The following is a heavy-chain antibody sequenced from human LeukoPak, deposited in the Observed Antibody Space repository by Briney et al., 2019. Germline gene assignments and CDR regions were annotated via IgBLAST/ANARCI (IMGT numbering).Heavy chain of an antibody. V-gene: IGHV4-34*01. CDR3: ARRGEMATVGS. CDR2: INHSGST. CDR1: GGSFNCYY. D-gene: IGHD5-24*01. J-gene: IGHJ4*02. Sequence: SETLSLTCSVYGGSFNCYYWSWIRQPPGKRLEWIGEINHSGSTNYNPSLKSRVTISVDTSKNQFSLKLSSVTAADTAVYYCARRGEMATVGSWGQGTLVTVSS.